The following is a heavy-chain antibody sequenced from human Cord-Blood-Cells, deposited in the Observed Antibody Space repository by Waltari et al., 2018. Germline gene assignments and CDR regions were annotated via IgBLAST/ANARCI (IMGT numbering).Heavy chain of an antibody. J-gene: IGHJ4*02. V-gene: IGHV4-59*08. D-gene: IGHD2-2*01. CDR3: ARHVGGSSISCYDY. Sequence: QVQLQESGPGLVKPSETLSLTCTVSGGSISSYYWSWIRQPPGKGLEWIGYIYYSGSTNYNPSLKSRVTISVDTSKNQFSLKLSSVTAADTAVYYCARHVGGSSISCYDYWGQGTLVTVSS. CDR1: GGSISSYY. CDR2: IYYSGST.